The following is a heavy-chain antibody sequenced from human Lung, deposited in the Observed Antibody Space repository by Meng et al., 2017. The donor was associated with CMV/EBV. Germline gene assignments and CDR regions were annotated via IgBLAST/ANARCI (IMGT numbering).Heavy chain of an antibody. CDR1: GYTFSTYT. V-gene: IGHV7-4-1*02. D-gene: IGHD2/OR15-2a*01. CDR3: ARGGNFDP. Sequence: VQMVHSGSELKKPGASVKVSCKASGYTFSTYTINWVRQAHGRGLEWMGWISTNTGTPTYTQGFTGRFVFSLDTSVSTAYLQISSLKAEDTAVYYCARGGNFDPWGQGTLVTASS. CDR2: ISTNTGTP. J-gene: IGHJ5*02.